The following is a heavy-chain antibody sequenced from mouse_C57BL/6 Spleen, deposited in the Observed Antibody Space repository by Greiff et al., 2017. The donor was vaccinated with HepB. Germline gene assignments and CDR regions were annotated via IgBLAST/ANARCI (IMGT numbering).Heavy chain of an antibody. J-gene: IGHJ4*01. CDR3: ARGDYDYDYYAMDY. Sequence: QVQLKESGAELVKPGASVKISCKASGYAFSSYWMNWVKQRPGKGLEWIGQIYPGDGDTNYNGKFKGKATLTADKSSSTAYMQLSSLTSEDSAVYFCARGDYDYDYYAMDYWGQGTSVTVSS. D-gene: IGHD2-4*01. CDR1: GYAFSSYW. V-gene: IGHV1-80*01. CDR2: IYPGDGDT.